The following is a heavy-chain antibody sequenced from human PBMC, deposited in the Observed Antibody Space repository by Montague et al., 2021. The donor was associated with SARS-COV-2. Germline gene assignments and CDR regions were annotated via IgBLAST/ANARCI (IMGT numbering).Heavy chain of an antibody. V-gene: IGHV4-39*01. D-gene: IGHD3-3*01. CDR2: INNRGNT. Sequence: SETLSLTCTVSGDSISSSSYYWGWIRQPPGKGLEWIGSINNRGNTYNNPSLRSRVSISVDTSKNQFSLRLSSVTAADTAVYYCARHSGRDTIFGVVIIFDAFDIWGQGTMVTVSS. CDR1: GDSISSSSYY. CDR3: ARHSGRDTIFGVVIIFDAFDI. J-gene: IGHJ3*02.